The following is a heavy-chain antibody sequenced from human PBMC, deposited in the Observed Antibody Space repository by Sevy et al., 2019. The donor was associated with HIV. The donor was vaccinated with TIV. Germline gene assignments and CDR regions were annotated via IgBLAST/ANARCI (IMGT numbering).Heavy chain of an antibody. J-gene: IGHJ4*02. D-gene: IGHD1-26*01. CDR2: IYYNGPI. Sequence: SETLSLTCTVSGGSITSLYWNWIRQPPGKGLEWIANIYYNGPINYNPSLKSRVTLPLDTSKNQFSLRLSFVTAADTAMYYCAGENAWGRGYSWGQGTLVTVSS. CDR3: AGENAWGRGYS. CDR1: GGSITSLY. V-gene: IGHV4-59*08.